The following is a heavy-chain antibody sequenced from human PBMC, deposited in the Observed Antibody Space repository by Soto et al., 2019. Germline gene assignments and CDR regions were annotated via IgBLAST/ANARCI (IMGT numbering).Heavy chain of an antibody. V-gene: IGHV3-23*01. CDR1: GLAFSNYA. D-gene: IGHD5-18*01. CDR3: AKGEQLWDPFDY. CDR2: ISASGYSA. J-gene: IGHJ4*02. Sequence: QPGGSLRLSCAASGLAFSNYAMSWVRQAPGKGLEWVSIISASGYSAYYGGAVKGRFTTSRDNSKSTLYLQMNRLRADDTAVYYCAKGEQLWDPFDYWGQGTLVTVPQ.